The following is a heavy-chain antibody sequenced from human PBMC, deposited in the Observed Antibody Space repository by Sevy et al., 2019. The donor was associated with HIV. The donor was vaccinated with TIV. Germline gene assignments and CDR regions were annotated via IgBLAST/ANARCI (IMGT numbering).Heavy chain of an antibody. CDR1: GFTFDDYA. J-gene: IGHJ4*02. D-gene: IGHD6-6*01. V-gene: IGHV3-9*01. Sequence: GGSLRLSCAASGFTFDDYAMHWVRQAPGKGLEWVSGISWNSGSIGYADSVKGRFTISRDNAKNSLYLQMNSLRAEDTALYYCAKDSSSSARDFDYWGQRTLVTVSS. CDR2: ISWNSGSI. CDR3: AKDSSSSARDFDY.